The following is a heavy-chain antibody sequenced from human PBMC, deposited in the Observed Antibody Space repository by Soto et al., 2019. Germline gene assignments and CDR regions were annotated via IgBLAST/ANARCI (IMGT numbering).Heavy chain of an antibody. CDR3: ARDQTRVVPAAMSNPFGINPPPPKAYYDSSGYVSRAFDI. J-gene: IGHJ3*02. CDR1: GYTFTSYG. Sequence: QVQLVQSGAEVKKPGASVKVSCKASGYTFTSYGISWVRQAPGQGLEWMGWISAYNGNTNYAQKLQGRVTMTTDTSTSTADMELRSLRSDDTAVYYCARDQTRVVPAAMSNPFGINPPPPKAYYDSSGYVSRAFDIWGQGTMVTVSS. D-gene: IGHD3-22*01. CDR2: ISAYNGNT. V-gene: IGHV1-18*01.